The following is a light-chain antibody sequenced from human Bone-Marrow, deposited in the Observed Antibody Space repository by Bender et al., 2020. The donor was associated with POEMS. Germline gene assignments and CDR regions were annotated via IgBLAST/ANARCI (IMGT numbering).Light chain of an antibody. CDR2: DVT. CDR1: ASVVGSFNF. Sequence: QSALTQPASVSGSPGQSITISCTGAASVVGSFNFVSWYRQHPGTAPELLIYDVTRRPSGVPNRFSGSKSGNTASLTISGLQAEDGATYYCSSYTRRTLHFGGGTKLTVL. CDR3: SSYTRRTLH. J-gene: IGLJ2*01. V-gene: IGLV2-14*03.